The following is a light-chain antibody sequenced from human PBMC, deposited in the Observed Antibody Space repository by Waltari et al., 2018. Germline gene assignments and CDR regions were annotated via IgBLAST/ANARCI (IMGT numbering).Light chain of an antibody. V-gene: IGKV2-28*01. CDR1: QTLLNSNGYNY. Sequence: DVVMTQSPLFLPVTPGEPASISCRSSQTLLNSNGYNYLDWFLQKPGQSPQLLIYSGSNRASGVPDRFSGSGSGTDFTLKISRVEVEDVGIYYCMQALQTPLTFGGGTKVE. J-gene: IGKJ4*01. CDR3: MQALQTPLT. CDR2: SGS.